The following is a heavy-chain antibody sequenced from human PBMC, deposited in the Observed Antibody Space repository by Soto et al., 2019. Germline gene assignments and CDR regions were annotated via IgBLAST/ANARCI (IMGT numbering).Heavy chain of an antibody. CDR3: ASYHDYGDYSARFDP. J-gene: IGHJ5*02. V-gene: IGHV1-69*02. CDR2: IIPIPGIA. D-gene: IGHD4-17*01. CDR1: GGTFSSYT. Sequence: SVKVSCKASGGTFSSYTISWVRQAPGQGLEWMGRIIPIPGIANYAQKFQGRVTITADKSTSTAYMELSSLRSEDTAVYYCASYHDYGDYSARFDPWGQGTLVTVSS.